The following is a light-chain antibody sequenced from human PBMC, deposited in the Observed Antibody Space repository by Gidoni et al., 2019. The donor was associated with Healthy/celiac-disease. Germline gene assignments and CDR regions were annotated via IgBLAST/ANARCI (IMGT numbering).Light chain of an antibody. CDR2: GKN. CDR3: NSRDSSGNHVV. CDR1: SLRSYY. Sequence: SSELTQDPAVSVALGQTVRITCQGDSLRSYYASWYQQKPGQAPVLVIYGKNNRPSGIPDRFSGSSSGNTASLPITGAQAEDEAHYYCNSRDSSGNHVVFGGGTKLTVL. J-gene: IGLJ2*01. V-gene: IGLV3-19*01.